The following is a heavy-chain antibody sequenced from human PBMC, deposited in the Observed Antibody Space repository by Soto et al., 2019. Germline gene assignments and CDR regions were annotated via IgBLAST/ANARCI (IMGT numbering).Heavy chain of an antibody. Sequence: GASVKVSCKASGYTFTSYGISWVRQAPGQGLEWMGWINPNSGGTNYAQKFQGWVTMTRDTSISTAYMELSRLRSDDTAVYYCARDYYDSSGYSPHAGMDVWGQGTTVTVSS. CDR1: GYTFTSYG. J-gene: IGHJ6*02. CDR3: ARDYYDSSGYSPHAGMDV. D-gene: IGHD3-22*01. CDR2: INPNSGGT. V-gene: IGHV1-2*04.